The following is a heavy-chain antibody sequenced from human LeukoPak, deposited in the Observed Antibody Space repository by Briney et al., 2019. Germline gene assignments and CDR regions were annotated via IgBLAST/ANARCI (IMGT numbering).Heavy chain of an antibody. Sequence: GGSLRLSCAASGFTFSSYTINWVRQVPGKGLEWVSSISGSTTYINYADSVKGRFTISRDNAKNSLYLQMNSLRAEDTAVYYCARDRGVSWYYFDYWGQGTLVTVSS. CDR3: ARDRGVSWYYFDY. D-gene: IGHD6-13*01. CDR2: ISGSTTYI. V-gene: IGHV3-21*01. CDR1: GFTFSSYT. J-gene: IGHJ4*02.